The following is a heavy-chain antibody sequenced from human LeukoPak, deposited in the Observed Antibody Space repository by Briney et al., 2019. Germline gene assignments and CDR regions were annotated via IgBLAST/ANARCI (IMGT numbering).Heavy chain of an antibody. CDR2: INPNSGGT. Sequence: GGSLRLSCAASGFTFSSYGMHWVRQAPGQGLEWMGWINPNSGGTNYAQKFQGRVTMTRDTSISTAYMELSRLRSDDTAVYYCARALSSGWYVPPDYWGQGTLVTVSS. V-gene: IGHV1-2*02. CDR1: GFTFSSYG. D-gene: IGHD6-19*01. CDR3: ARALSSGWYVPPDY. J-gene: IGHJ4*02.